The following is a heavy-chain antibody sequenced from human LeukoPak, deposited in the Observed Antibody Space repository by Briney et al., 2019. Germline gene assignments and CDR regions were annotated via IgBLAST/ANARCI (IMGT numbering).Heavy chain of an antibody. CDR3: ARATSSGWFRQ. CDR1: GGSFSGYY. D-gene: IGHD6-19*01. V-gene: IGHV4-34*01. Sequence: PETLSLTCAVYGGSFSGYYWSWIRQPPGKGLEWIGEINHSGSTNYNPSLKSRVTISVDTSKNQFSLKLSSVTAADTAVYYCARATSSGWFRQWGQGTLVTVSS. J-gene: IGHJ4*02. CDR2: INHSGST.